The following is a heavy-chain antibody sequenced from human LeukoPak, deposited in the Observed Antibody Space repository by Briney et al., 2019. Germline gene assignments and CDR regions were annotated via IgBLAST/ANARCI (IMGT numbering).Heavy chain of an antibody. CDR3: ARGKYTSFDN. Sequence: SQTLSLTCAISGDSIFPNNVAWNWIRQSPSRGLEWLGRTYYRSKWSFDYAVSVKSRITINADTSKNQFSLQLSSVTPEDTAVYYCARGKYTSFDNWGQGTLVTVS. V-gene: IGHV6-1*01. CDR1: GDSIFPNNVA. J-gene: IGHJ4*02. D-gene: IGHD6-6*01. CDR2: TYYRSKWSF.